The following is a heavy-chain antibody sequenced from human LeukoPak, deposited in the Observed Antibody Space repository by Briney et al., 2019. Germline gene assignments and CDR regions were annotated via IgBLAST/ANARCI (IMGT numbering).Heavy chain of an antibody. D-gene: IGHD3-22*01. CDR1: GASISSYY. CDR3: ARETYYQDSSGYSYYHHYYMDV. Sequence: SETLSLTCNVSGASISSYYWSWIRQPAGKGLERIGRSYTTGSTNYNPSLKSRVTMSVDTSKNQFSLKLSSVTAADTAVYYCARETYYQDSSGYSYYHHYYMDVWGKGTTVTVSS. J-gene: IGHJ6*03. CDR2: SYTTGST. V-gene: IGHV4-4*07.